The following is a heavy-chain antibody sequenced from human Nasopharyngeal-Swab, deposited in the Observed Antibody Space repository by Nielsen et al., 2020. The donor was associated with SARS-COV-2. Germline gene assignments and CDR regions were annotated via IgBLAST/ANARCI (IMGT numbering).Heavy chain of an antibody. CDR3: ARPQSLLEAYYGY. J-gene: IGHJ4*02. CDR1: GYSFTSYW. CDR2: IYPGDSDT. Sequence: GESLKISCQGSGYSFTSYWIGWVRQMPGKGLEWLGIIYPGDSDTRYSPSFQGQVTISADKSISTAYLQWSSLKASDTAMYYCARPQSLLEAYYGYWGQGTLVTVSS. D-gene: IGHD3-10*01. V-gene: IGHV5-51*01.